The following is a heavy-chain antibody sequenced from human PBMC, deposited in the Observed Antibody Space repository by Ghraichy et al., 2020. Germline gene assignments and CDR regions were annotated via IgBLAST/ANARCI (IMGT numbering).Heavy chain of an antibody. J-gene: IGHJ3*02. Sequence: SETLSLTCAVSGGSFSGYYWSWIRQPPGKGLEWIGEINHSGSTNYNPSLKSRVTISVDTSKNQFSLKLSSVTAADTAVYYCARVATILGAAFDIWGQGTMVTVSS. CDR2: INHSGST. CDR1: GGSFSGYY. CDR3: ARVATILGAAFDI. V-gene: IGHV4-34*01. D-gene: IGHD5-12*01.